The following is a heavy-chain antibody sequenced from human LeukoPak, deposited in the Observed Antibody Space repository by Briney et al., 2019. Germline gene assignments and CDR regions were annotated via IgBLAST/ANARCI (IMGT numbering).Heavy chain of an antibody. CDR1: GFTFSNYA. CDR3: AKAIHSSSSGVVDY. CDR2: IRHDGSNK. V-gene: IGHV3-30*02. Sequence: GGSLRLSCAASGFTFSNYAMHWVRQAPGKGLEWVTFIRHDGSNKYYAESVKGRFTISRDNSKNTLYLQMSSLRAEDTAVYYCAKAIHSSSSGVVDYWGQGTLVTVSS. D-gene: IGHD6-6*01. J-gene: IGHJ4*02.